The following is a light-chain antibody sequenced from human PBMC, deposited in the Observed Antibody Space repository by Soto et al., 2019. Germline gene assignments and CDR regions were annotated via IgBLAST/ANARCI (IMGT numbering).Light chain of an antibody. J-gene: IGKJ2*01. CDR3: QQYNKWPRT. V-gene: IGKV3-15*01. CDR1: QSISSD. CDR2: GAS. Sequence: EIEMSQSPATLSVSPGERATLSCRASQSISSDVAWYQQKPGQAPRLLIYGASTTATGIPAGFSGSGSGTELTLTISSLQSEDFAVYNCQQYNKWPRTFGQGTKVDI.